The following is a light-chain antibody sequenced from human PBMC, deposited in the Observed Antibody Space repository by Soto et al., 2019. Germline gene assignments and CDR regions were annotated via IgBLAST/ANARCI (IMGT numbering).Light chain of an antibody. CDR3: CSYVGSGTLL. V-gene: IGLV2-23*02. CDR2: EVT. J-gene: IGLJ2*01. CDR1: SSDVGSYNF. Sequence: QSALTQPASVSGSPGQSITISCTGASSDVGSYNFVSWYQQYPGKAPKLIIYEVTERPSAVSNRFSGSKSGNTASLTISGLQAEDEADYYCCSYVGSGTLLFGGGTELTVL.